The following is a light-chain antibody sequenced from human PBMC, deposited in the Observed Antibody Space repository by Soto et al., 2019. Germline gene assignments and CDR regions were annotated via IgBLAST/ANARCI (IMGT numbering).Light chain of an antibody. Sequence: IQMTQSPSTLSGSVGDRVTITFLASQTISSLLAWYQQKPGKAPKLLIYKASTLKSGVPSRFSGSGSGTEFTLTISSLQPDDFATYYCQHYNSYSEAFGQGTKVDI. CDR1: QTISSL. CDR3: QHYNSYSEA. CDR2: KAS. V-gene: IGKV1-5*03. J-gene: IGKJ1*01.